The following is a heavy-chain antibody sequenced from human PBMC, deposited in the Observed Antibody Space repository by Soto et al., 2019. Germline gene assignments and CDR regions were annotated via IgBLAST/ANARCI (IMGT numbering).Heavy chain of an antibody. J-gene: IGHJ4*02. V-gene: IGHV3-15*07. CDR2: IKSKTDGGTT. Sequence: GGSLRLSCAASGFTFSNAWMNWVRQAPGKGLEWVGRIKSKTDGGTTDYAAPVKGRFTISRDDSKNTLYLQMNSLKTEDTAVYYCTTASRRDYVSYFDYWGQGTLVTVSS. CDR1: GFTFSNAW. CDR3: TTASRRDYVSYFDY. D-gene: IGHD3-16*01.